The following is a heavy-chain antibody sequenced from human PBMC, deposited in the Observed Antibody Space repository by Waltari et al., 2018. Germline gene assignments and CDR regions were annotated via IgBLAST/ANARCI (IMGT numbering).Heavy chain of an antibody. Sequence: QLQLQQSGPGLVKPSQTLSLACSLSGDSISGSYYWNWVRQTAGEGREWRGYIYSSGSTKYTPALQSRATISIFNNTQFSLKLAAVTAADTAVYYCARSDVVVAPARNNYYFPMEVWGQGTTVTVSS. CDR1: GDSISGSYY. CDR2: IYSSGST. D-gene: IGHD2-21*01. J-gene: IGHJ6*03. V-gene: IGHV4-61*09. CDR3: ARSDVVVAPARNNYYFPMEV.